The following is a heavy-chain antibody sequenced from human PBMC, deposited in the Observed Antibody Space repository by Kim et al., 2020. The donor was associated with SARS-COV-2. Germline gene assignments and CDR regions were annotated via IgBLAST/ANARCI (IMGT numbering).Heavy chain of an antibody. CDR1: GLTFRNYG. D-gene: IGHD2-2*01. CDR3: AKGPIAVVPGGKMWLDP. Sequence: GGSLRLSCAASGLTFRNYGMHWVRQAPGKGLEWVADISYDVTIQYYGDSVEGRFTISRDNSKNTLYLQMNSLRVEDTAVYYCAKGPIAVVPGGKMWLDPWGQGTLVTVSS. V-gene: IGHV3-30*18. CDR2: ISYDVTIQ. J-gene: IGHJ5*02.